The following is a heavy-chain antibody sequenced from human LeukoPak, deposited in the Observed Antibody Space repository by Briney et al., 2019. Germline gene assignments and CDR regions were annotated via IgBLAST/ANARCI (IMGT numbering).Heavy chain of an antibody. D-gene: IGHD6-19*01. CDR3: ARATGYRRGWYLGGRENWFDP. V-gene: IGHV1-8*01. J-gene: IGHJ5*02. CDR1: GYTFTSYD. CDR2: MNPNSGNT. Sequence: GASVKVSCKASGYTFTSYDINWVRQATGQGLEWMGWMNPNSGNTGYAQKFQGRVTMTRNTSISTAYMELSSLRSEDTAVYYCARATGYRRGWYLGGRENWFDPWGQGTLVTVSS.